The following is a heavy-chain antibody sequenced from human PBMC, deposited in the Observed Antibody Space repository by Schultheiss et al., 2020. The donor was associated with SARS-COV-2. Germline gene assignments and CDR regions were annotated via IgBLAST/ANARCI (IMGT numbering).Heavy chain of an antibody. CDR3: AKDLGIFGVVIDY. Sequence: GGSLRLSCAASGFTVSSNYMSWVRQAPGKGLEWVSAISGSGGSTYYADSVKGRFTISRDNSKNTLYLQMNSLRAEDTAVYYCAKDLGIFGVVIDYWGQGTLVTVSS. D-gene: IGHD3-3*01. V-gene: IGHV3-23*01. CDR1: GFTVSSNY. J-gene: IGHJ4*02. CDR2: ISGSGGST.